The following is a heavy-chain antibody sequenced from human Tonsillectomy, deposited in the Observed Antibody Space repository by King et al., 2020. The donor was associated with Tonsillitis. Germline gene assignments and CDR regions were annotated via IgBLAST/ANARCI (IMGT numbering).Heavy chain of an antibody. CDR3: ARSVSGSFDY. J-gene: IGHJ4*02. CDR1: GCSISSSDHY. Sequence: QLQESGPGVVKPSETLSLTFTVYGCSISSSDHYFAWIRQPPGKGLDWIVYMYYSGTIFSNPSLKSRITISGGSSGNRFSLKLSSVTAADAAVYFCARSVSGSFDYWGQGALVTVSS. D-gene: IGHD2-15*01. CDR2: MYYSGTI. V-gene: IGHV4-39*01.